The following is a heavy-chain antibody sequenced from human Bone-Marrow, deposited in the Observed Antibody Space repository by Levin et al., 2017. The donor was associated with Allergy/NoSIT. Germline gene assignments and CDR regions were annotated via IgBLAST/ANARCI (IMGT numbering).Heavy chain of an antibody. D-gene: IGHD6-19*01. J-gene: IGHJ4*02. CDR3: ARDRQLSGSFGF. CDR1: GGSISASTYY. Sequence: SETLSLTCTVSGGSISASTYYWDWIRQPPGTGLEWIVSIYYTGNTYYNPSLKSRVTISADTSKNQFFLKLSSVTAADTALYYCARDRQLSGSFGFWGQGTRVTVSS. CDR2: IYYTGNT. V-gene: IGHV4-39*07.